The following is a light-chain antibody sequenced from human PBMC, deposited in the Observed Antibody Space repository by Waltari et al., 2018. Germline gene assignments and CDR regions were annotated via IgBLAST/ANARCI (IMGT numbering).Light chain of an antibody. J-gene: IGLJ3*02. V-gene: IGLV2-14*03. Sequence: QSALTQPASVSGSPGQSITISCTGTSSDLGAYNDVSWYQQHPGKAPKLMIYDVTKRPSGVSNRFSGSKSGNTASLTISGLQAEDEADYCCSCIQLFGGGTKLTVL. CDR2: DVT. CDR3: SCIQL. CDR1: SSDLGAYND.